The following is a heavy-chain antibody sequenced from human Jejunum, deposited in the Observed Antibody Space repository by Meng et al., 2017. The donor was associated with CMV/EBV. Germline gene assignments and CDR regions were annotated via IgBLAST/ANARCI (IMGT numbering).Heavy chain of an antibody. CDR2: IIPILGKP. Sequence: FSTFTISWVRPAPGQGLEWMGRIIPILGKPNYAQKFQGRVTITADKSTSTAYMELSSLRSEDTAVYYCASSDCSSTSCYTTSTDNWGQGTLVTVSS. CDR3: ASSDCSSTSCYTTSTDN. V-gene: IGHV1-69*02. CDR1: FSTFT. D-gene: IGHD2-2*02. J-gene: IGHJ4*02.